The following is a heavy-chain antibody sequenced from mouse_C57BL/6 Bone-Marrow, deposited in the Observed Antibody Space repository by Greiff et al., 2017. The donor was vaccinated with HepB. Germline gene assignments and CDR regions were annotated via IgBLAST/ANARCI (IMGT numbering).Heavy chain of an antibody. Sequence: QVQLQQSGAELVRPGASVTLSCKASGYTFTDYEMHWVKQTPVHGLEWIGAIDPETGGTAYNQKFKGKAILTADKSSSTAYVELRSLTSEDSAVYYCTTIYYYGRGFAYWGQGTLVTVSA. CDR1: GYTFTDYE. CDR3: TTIYYYGRGFAY. V-gene: IGHV1-15*01. J-gene: IGHJ3*01. CDR2: IDPETGGT. D-gene: IGHD1-1*01.